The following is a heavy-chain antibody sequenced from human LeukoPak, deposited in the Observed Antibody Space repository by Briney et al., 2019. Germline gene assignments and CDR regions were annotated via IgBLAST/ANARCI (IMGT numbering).Heavy chain of an antibody. D-gene: IGHD2-15*01. CDR2: IKQDGSEK. Sequence: PRGSLRLSCATSGFTFSRYWMSWVRQAPGKGLEWVANIKQDGSEKHHVDSVKGRFTISRDNAKDSLYLQMNSLRAEDTAVYFCARDYLQYCSGGTCSSSDYWGQGNLVTVSS. CDR3: ARDYLQYCSGGTCSSSDY. V-gene: IGHV3-7*04. CDR1: GFTFSRYW. J-gene: IGHJ4*02.